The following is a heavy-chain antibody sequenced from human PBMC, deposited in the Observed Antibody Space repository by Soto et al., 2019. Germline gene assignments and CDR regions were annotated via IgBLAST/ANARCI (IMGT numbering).Heavy chain of an antibody. Sequence: EVQLMESGGGWVQPGGSLRLSCASSGFTLSMSAVNWVRQAPGKGLEWVSYISESGDRTYDADSVKGRFTISRDRSKSTVSLQMDSLRAEDTAVYYCAKDRVIIVKAGDAFDVWGQGTKVTVSS. CDR3: AKDRVIIVKAGDAFDV. CDR1: GFTLSMSA. V-gene: IGHV3-23*01. J-gene: IGHJ3*01. D-gene: IGHD3-16*02. CDR2: ISESGDRT.